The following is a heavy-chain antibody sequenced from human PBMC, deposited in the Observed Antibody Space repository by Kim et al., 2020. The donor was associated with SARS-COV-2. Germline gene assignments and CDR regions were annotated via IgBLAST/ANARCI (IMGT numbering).Heavy chain of an antibody. Sequence: NHNPSLQSRVTISVDTSKNQFSLKLSSVTATDTAVYYCARRGSGSWNFDYWGQGTLVTVSS. V-gene: IGHV4-61*07. CDR3: ARRGSGSWNFDY. D-gene: IGHD3-10*01. J-gene: IGHJ4*02.